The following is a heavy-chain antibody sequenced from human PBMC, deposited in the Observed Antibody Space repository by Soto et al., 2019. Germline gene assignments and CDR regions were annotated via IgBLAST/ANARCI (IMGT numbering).Heavy chain of an antibody. CDR3: AASDSDKLPYGSGTYYPYAFDI. Sequence: QVQLQESGPGLVKPSGTLSLTCAVSSGSISNNNWWSWVRQPPGKGLEWIGEIYHSGSTNYNPSLKSRVTISVDKSKNQFSLKLSSVTAADTAVYYCAASDSDKLPYGSGTYYPYAFDIWGQGTMVTVSS. J-gene: IGHJ3*02. V-gene: IGHV4-4*02. D-gene: IGHD3-10*01. CDR1: SGSISNNNW. CDR2: IYHSGST.